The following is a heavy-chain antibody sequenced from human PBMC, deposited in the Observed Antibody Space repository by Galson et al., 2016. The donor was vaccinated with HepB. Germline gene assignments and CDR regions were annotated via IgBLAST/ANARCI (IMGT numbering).Heavy chain of an antibody. CDR2: ISSSTYI. V-gene: IGHV3-21*01. J-gene: IGHJ6*02. D-gene: IGHD4-17*01. CDR3: ARDLGDYRGMDV. CDR1: GFTFSSQS. Sequence: SLRLSCAASGFTFSSQSMNWVRQAPGKGLEWVSSISSSTYIYYADSVRGRFTVSSDNAKNSVDLQMNSLRAEDTAVYYCARDLGDYRGMDVWGQGTTVTVSS.